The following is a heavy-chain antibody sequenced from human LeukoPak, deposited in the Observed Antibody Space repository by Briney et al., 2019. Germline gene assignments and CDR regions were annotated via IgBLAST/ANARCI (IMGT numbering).Heavy chain of an antibody. Sequence: PGGSLRLSCAASGFTFSSYAMSWVRQAPGKGLEWVSGISGSGGSTYYADSVKGRFTISRDNSKNTLYLQMNSLRAEDTAVYYCVRSGYYTHQYYYMDVWGKGTTVTVSS. V-gene: IGHV3-23*01. CDR1: GFTFSSYA. CDR3: VRSGYYTHQYYYMDV. CDR2: ISGSGGST. J-gene: IGHJ6*03. D-gene: IGHD3-3*01.